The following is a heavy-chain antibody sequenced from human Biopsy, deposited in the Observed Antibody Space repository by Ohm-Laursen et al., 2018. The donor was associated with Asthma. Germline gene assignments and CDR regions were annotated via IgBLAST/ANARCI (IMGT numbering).Heavy chain of an antibody. CDR1: GYSLTDLS. D-gene: IGHD4-17*01. CDR3: ASDFPKDYVRYNFQF. Sequence: SSVKVSCKISGYSLTDLSMHWVRQAPGQGLEWMGGHDHEEGGTVNARRFQGRVTMTEDTSTDTALMELSSLSSDDTAVYYCASDFPKDYVRYNFQFWGQGTLVTVSS. CDR2: HDHEEGGT. J-gene: IGHJ4*02. V-gene: IGHV1-24*01.